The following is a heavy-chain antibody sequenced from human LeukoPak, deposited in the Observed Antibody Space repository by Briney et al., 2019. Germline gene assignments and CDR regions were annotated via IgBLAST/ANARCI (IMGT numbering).Heavy chain of an antibody. V-gene: IGHV1-18*01. CDR3: ARGMIYDSSGFVAFDI. CDR2: ISAYNGNT. Sequence: GASVKVSCKASGYTFISYGISWVRQAPGQGLEWMGGISAYNGNTNYAQKFQGRVTMTTDTSTSTDYMELRSLRSDDTAVYYCARGMIYDSSGFVAFDIWGQGTMVTVSS. CDR1: GYTFISYG. D-gene: IGHD3-22*01. J-gene: IGHJ3*02.